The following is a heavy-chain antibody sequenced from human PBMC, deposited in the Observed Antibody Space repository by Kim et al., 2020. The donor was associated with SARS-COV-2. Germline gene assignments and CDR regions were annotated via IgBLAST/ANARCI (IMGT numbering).Heavy chain of an antibody. V-gene: IGHV3-64*01. D-gene: IGHD6-13*01. Sequence: NTVKGRFNIARDNSKNTVHLQMGSLRAEDMAVYYCVRGRAGQLVRYFDYWGQGTLVTVSS. CDR3: VRGRAGQLVRYFDY. J-gene: IGHJ4*02.